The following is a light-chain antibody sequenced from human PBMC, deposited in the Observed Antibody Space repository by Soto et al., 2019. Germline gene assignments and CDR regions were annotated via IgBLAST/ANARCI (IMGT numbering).Light chain of an antibody. J-gene: IGKJ2*01. V-gene: IGKV3-20*01. Sequence: EIVLTQSPGTLSLSPGERATLSCRASQSVSSSYLAWYQQKPGHAPRLLIYGASSRATGIPDRFSGSGSGTDFTLTISRVEPEVFAVYYCQQYGSSPTFGQGTKLEIK. CDR2: GAS. CDR3: QQYGSSPT. CDR1: QSVSSSY.